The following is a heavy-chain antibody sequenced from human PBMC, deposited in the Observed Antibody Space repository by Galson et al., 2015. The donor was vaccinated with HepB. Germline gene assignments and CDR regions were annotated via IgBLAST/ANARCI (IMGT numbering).Heavy chain of an antibody. D-gene: IGHD5-12*01. V-gene: IGHV3-74*01. CDR3: ARGVGYSGYVRPKLVFNWFDP. CDR2: INSDGSST. Sequence: SLRLSCAASGFTFSSYWMHWVRQAPGKGLVWVSRINSDGSSTSYADSVKGRFTISRDNAKNTLYLQMNSLRAEDTAVYYYARGVGYSGYVRPKLVFNWFDPWGQGTLVTVSS. J-gene: IGHJ5*02. CDR1: GFTFSSYW.